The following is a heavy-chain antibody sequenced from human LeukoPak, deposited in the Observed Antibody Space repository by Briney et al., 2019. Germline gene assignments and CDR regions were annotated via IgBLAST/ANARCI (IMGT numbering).Heavy chain of an antibody. Sequence: SETLSLTCTVSGDSINSLDLWSWVRQPPGKGLEWIGEMYLSGTTHSNPSLKSRVTISVDRSKNQFSLKLSSVTAADTAVYYCARAGYYYDSSGYYYGWFDPWGQGTLVTVSS. CDR1: GDSINSLDL. J-gene: IGHJ5*02. CDR3: ARAGYYYDSSGYYYGWFDP. V-gene: IGHV4-4*02. D-gene: IGHD3-22*01. CDR2: MYLSGTT.